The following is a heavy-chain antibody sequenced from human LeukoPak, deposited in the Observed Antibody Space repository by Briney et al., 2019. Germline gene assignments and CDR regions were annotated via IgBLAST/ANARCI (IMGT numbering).Heavy chain of an antibody. V-gene: IGHV1-2*02. CDR1: GYTFTGYY. Sequence: ASVKVSCKASGYTFTGYYMHWVRQAPGQGLEWMGWINPNSGGTKYAQKFQGRVTMTRDMSISTAYMELSRLRSDDTAVYYCARGVVGATIGFDCWGQETLVTVSS. CDR2: INPNSGGT. D-gene: IGHD1-26*01. CDR3: ARGVVGATIGFDC. J-gene: IGHJ4*02.